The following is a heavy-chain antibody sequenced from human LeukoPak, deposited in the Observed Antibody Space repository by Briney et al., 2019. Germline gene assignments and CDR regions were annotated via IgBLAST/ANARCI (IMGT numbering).Heavy chain of an antibody. CDR2: IYYSGST. CDR3: ARCPARCLGCADY. Sequence: SETLSLTCTVSGGSISSSSYYWGWIRQPPGKGLEWIGSIYYSGSTYYNPSLKSRVTISVDTSKNQFSLKLSSVTAADTAVYYCARCPARCLGCADYWGQGTLVTVSS. J-gene: IGHJ4*02. D-gene: IGHD7-27*01. CDR1: GGSISSSSYY. V-gene: IGHV4-39*07.